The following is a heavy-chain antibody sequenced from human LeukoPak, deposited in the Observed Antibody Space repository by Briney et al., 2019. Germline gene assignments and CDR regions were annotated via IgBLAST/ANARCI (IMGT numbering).Heavy chain of an antibody. D-gene: IGHD2-15*01. Sequence: SETLSLTCAVYGGSFSGYYWSWVRQPPGKGLEWIGEINHSGSTNYNPSLKSRVTTSVDTSKNQFSLKLSSVTTADTAVYYCASSGCSGGSCSIDYWGQGTLVTVSS. CDR2: INHSGST. V-gene: IGHV4-34*01. CDR1: GGSFSGYY. J-gene: IGHJ4*02. CDR3: ASSGCSGGSCSIDY.